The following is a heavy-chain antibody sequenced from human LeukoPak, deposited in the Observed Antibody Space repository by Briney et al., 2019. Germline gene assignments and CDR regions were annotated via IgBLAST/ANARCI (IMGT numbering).Heavy chain of an antibody. Sequence: GRSLRLSCAASGFTFSSYGMHWVRQAPGKGLEWVAVISYDGSNKYYADSVKGRFTISRDNSKNTLYLQMNSLRAEDTAVYYCMSGLSYGMDVWGKGTTVTVSS. CDR2: ISYDGSNK. CDR3: MSGLSYGMDV. V-gene: IGHV3-30*03. CDR1: GFTFSSYG. J-gene: IGHJ6*04. D-gene: IGHD3-10*01.